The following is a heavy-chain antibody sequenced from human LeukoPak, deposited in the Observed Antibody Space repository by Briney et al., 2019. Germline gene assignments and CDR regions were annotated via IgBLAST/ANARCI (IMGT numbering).Heavy chain of an antibody. Sequence: ASVKVSCKASGYTFTSNYIHWVRQAPGQGLEWMGIINPSGGSTSYAQKFQGRVTMTRDMSTSTVYMELSSLRSEDTAVYYCAREGGGSYYFDYWGQGTLVTVSS. V-gene: IGHV1-46*01. J-gene: IGHJ4*02. CDR3: AREGGGSYYFDY. CDR2: INPSGGST. CDR1: GYTFTSNY. D-gene: IGHD1-26*01.